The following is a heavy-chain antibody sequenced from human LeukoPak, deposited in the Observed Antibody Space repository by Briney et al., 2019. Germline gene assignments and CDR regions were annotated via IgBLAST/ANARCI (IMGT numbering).Heavy chain of an antibody. CDR2: ISADNGDT. D-gene: IGHD6-13*01. CDR3: ARDAIAAAGY. Sequence: ASVKVSCKASGYKFASYGINWMRQAPGQGLEWMGWISADNGDTNYAQKFRGRVTMTTDTSTSTAYMELRSLRSDDTAMYYCARDAIAAAGYWGQGTLVTVSS. V-gene: IGHV1-18*01. CDR1: GYKFASYG. J-gene: IGHJ4*02.